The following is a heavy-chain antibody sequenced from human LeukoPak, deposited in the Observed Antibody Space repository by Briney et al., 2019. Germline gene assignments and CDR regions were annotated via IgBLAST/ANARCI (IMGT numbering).Heavy chain of an antibody. V-gene: IGHV3-66*01. J-gene: IGHJ3*02. D-gene: IGHD1-1*01. CDR1: GFTVSSNY. CDR3: TTLDQGAFDI. CDR2: IYTGGST. Sequence: GGSLRLSCAASGFTVSSNYMSWVRQAPGKGLEWVSVIYTGGSTYYADSVKGRFTISRDNSKNTLYLQMNSLRAEDTAVYYCTTLDQGAFDIWGQGTMVTVSS.